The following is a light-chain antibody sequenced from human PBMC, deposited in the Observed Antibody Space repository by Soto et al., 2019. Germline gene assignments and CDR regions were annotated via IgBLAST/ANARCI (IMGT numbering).Light chain of an antibody. J-gene: IGLJ1*01. Sequence: QSIRTQPGSVCGSPGQAITLSCNGTCSDVSRYDYVSWYQHHPGKAPKLFIYVVSDRPSGVSNRFSGSKSGNTASLTISGLQAEDEADYCCSSFTSSRVYVFGCGPNATVL. CDR1: CSDVSRYDY. CDR3: SSFTSSRVYV. CDR2: VVS. V-gene: IGLV2-14*01.